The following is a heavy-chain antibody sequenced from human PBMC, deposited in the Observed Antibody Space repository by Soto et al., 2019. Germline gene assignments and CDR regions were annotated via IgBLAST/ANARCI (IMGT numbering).Heavy chain of an antibody. CDR3: ARDIGFDIAY. Sequence: QVQLVQSGAEVQKPGASVKVSCKTSGYTFNDFGITWVRQAPGLGLEWLGWIYSKAGTIKFPAKFQGRVIMTTDTSTSTAYMELTSLTFAHSAVYFCARDIGFDIAYWGQGTLVTVS. CDR1: GYTFNDFG. J-gene: IGHJ4*02. V-gene: IGHV1-18*01. D-gene: IGHD5-12*01. CDR2: IYSKAGTI.